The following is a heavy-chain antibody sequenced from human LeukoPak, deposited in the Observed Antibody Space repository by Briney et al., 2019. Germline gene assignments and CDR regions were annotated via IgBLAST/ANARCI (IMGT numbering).Heavy chain of an antibody. CDR2: ISYDGSNK. D-gene: IGHD4-23*01. CDR3: ANLLRWEPY. V-gene: IGHV3-30*18. Sequence: HPGGSLRLSCAASGFTFDSYAMHWVRQAPGKGLEWVAVISYDGSNKYYADSVKGRFTISRDNSKNTLYLQMNSLRAEDTAVYYCANLLRWEPYWGQGTLVTVSS. CDR1: GFTFDSYA. J-gene: IGHJ4*02.